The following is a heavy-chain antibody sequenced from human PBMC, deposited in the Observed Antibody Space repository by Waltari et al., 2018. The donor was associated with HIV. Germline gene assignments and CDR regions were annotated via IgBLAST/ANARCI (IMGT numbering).Heavy chain of an antibody. J-gene: IGHJ4*02. CDR3: SKDDSSGYPPSIGLDY. Sequence: QVQLVETGGGVVQPGGSLRLSCAASGFTFSSYGMHWVRQAPGKGMEWVAFIRYNGSNKYYADSVKGRFTIARDNSKNTLYLEMNSLRAEDTAVYYCSKDDSSGYPPSIGLDYWGQGTLVTVSS. V-gene: IGHV3-30*02. D-gene: IGHD3-22*01. CDR2: IRYNGSNK. CDR1: GFTFSSYG.